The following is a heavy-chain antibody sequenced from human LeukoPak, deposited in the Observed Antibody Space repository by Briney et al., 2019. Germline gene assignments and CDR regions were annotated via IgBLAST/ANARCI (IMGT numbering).Heavy chain of an antibody. CDR3: ARDRGSGSYLPYHSWFDP. CDR2: IYTSGST. Sequence: PSETLSLTCTVSGGSISSYYWSWIRQPAGKGLEWIGRIYTSGSTNYNPSLKSRVTMSVDTSKNQFSLKLSSVTAADTAVYYCARDRGSGSYLPYHSWFDPWGQGTLVTVSS. CDR1: GGSISSYY. V-gene: IGHV4-4*07. D-gene: IGHD1-26*01. J-gene: IGHJ5*02.